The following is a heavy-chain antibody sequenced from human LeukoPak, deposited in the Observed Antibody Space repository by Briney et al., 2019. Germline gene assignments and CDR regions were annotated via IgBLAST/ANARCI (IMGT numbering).Heavy chain of an antibody. CDR1: GFIFNNYA. CDR3: ARAMYYYDSSGYNYFDY. V-gene: IGHV3-9*01. D-gene: IGHD3-22*01. CDR2: ISWNSGSI. Sequence: GGSLRLSCAGSGFIFNNYAMHWVRQPPGKGLEWVSGISWNSGSIDYADSVKGRFTISRDNAKNSLYLQMNSLRDEDTAVYYCARAMYYYDSSGYNYFDYWGQGTLVTVSS. J-gene: IGHJ4*02.